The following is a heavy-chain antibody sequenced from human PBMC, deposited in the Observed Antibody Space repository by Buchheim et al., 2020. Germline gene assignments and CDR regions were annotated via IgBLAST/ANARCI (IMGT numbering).Heavy chain of an antibody. J-gene: IGHJ4*02. CDR2: IYHSGST. CDR1: GGSISSSNW. CDR3: AREGSYYYDSSGYGYIDY. D-gene: IGHD3-22*01. Sequence: QVQLQESGPGLVKPSGTLSLTCAVSGGSISSSNWWSWVRQPPGKGLEGIGEIYHSGSTNYNPSLKSPVTISVDTSKNQFSLKLSSVTAADTAVYYCAREGSYYYDSSGYGYIDYWGQGTL. V-gene: IGHV4-4*02.